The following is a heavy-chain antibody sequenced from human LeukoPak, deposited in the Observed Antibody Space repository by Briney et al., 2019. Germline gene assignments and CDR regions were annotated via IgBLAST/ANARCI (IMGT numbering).Heavy chain of an antibody. J-gene: IGHJ3*02. CDR2: INPNSGGT. CDR1: GYTFTGYC. D-gene: IGHD5-18*01. CDR3: ARVPLGDTAMENAFDI. V-gene: IGHV1-2*02. Sequence: ASVKVSCKASGYTFTGYCMHWVRQAPGQGLEWMGWINPNSGGTNYAQKFQGRVTMTRDTSISTAYMELSRLRSDDTAVYYCARVPLGDTAMENAFDIWGQGTMVTVSS.